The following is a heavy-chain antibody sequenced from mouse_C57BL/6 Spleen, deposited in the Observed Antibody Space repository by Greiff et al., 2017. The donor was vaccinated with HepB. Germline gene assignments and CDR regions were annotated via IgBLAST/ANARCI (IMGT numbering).Heavy chain of an antibody. Sequence: VQLKQSGPELVKPGASVKISCKASGYSFTGYYMNWVKQSPEKSLEWIGEINPSTGGTTYNQKFKAKATLTVDKSSSTAYMQLKSLTSEDSAVYYCARSRLASWFAYWGQGTLVTVSA. D-gene: IGHD4-1*01. CDR2: INPSTGGT. CDR3: ARSRLASWFAY. V-gene: IGHV1-42*01. J-gene: IGHJ3*01. CDR1: GYSFTGYY.